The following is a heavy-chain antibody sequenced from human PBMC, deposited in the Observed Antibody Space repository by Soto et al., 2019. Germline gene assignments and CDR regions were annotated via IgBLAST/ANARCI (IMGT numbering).Heavy chain of an antibody. J-gene: IGHJ6*02. Sequence: SQTLSLTCTVSGGSINNYYCNWVRQPPGKGLEWIGSIHYSGTTHYNPSLESRVTISADRAKNQFSLKLNSVTAADTAVYYCAGDTYGMDVWGQGTTVTVSS. CDR2: IHYSGTT. V-gene: IGHV4-59*01. CDR1: GGSINNYY. CDR3: AGDTYGMDV.